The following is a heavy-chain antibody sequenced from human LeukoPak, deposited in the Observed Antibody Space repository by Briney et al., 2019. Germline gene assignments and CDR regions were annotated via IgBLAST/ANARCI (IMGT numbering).Heavy chain of an antibody. D-gene: IGHD3-3*01. CDR1: GFTVSSNY. CDR2: ISGSGGST. V-gene: IGHV3-23*01. J-gene: IGHJ4*02. Sequence: PGGSLRLSCAVSGFTVSSNYMTWVRQAPGKGLEWVSAISGSGGSTYYADSVKGRFTISRDNSKNTLYLQMNSLRAEDTAVYYCAKDLEWGAFDYWGQGTLVTVSS. CDR3: AKDLEWGAFDY.